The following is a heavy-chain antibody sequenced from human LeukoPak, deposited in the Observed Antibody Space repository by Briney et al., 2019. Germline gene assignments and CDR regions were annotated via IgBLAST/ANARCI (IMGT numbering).Heavy chain of an antibody. V-gene: IGHV1-46*01. J-gene: IGHJ4*02. D-gene: IGHD6-6*01. CDR3: ARALGIAARPNY. CDR2: INPTGGST. Sequence: ASVKVSCKASGYTFTSYYLHWVRQAPGQGLEWMGIINPTGGSTSYAQNFQGRLTMTRDMSTSTVYMELSSLRSEDTAVYYCARALGIAARPNYWGQGTLVTVSS. CDR1: GYTFTSYY.